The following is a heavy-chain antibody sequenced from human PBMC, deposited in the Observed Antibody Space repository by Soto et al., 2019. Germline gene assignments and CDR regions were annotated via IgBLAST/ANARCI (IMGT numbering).Heavy chain of an antibody. CDR1: GYTFTSYG. V-gene: IGHV1-18*01. J-gene: IGHJ5*02. CDR2: ISAYNGNT. Sequence: ASVKVSCKASGYTFTSYGISWVRQAPGQGLEWMGWISAYNGNTNYAQKLQGRVTMTTDTSTSTAYMELRSLRSDDTAVYYCARSPTYYYGSGSYSWFDPWGQGTLVTVSS. CDR3: ARSPTYYYGSGSYSWFDP. D-gene: IGHD3-10*01.